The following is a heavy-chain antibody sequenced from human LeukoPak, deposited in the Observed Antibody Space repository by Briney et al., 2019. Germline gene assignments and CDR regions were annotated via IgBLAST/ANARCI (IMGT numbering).Heavy chain of an antibody. D-gene: IGHD2-2*01. Sequence: GGSLRLSCAASRFTFDDYTMHWVRQAPGKGLEWVSLISWDGGSTYYADSVKGRFTISRDNSKNSLYLQMNSLRTEDTALYYCAKDRVVVPEEEEMGVYYYYMDVWGKGTTVTVSS. J-gene: IGHJ6*03. CDR2: ISWDGGST. CDR3: AKDRVVVPEEEEMGVYYYYMDV. V-gene: IGHV3-43*01. CDR1: RFTFDDYT.